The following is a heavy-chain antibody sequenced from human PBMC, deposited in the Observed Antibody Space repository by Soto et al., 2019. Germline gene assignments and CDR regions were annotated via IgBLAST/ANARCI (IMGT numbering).Heavy chain of an antibody. D-gene: IGHD5-12*01. V-gene: IGHV1-58*02. CDR1: GFTFTSSA. CDR2: IVVGSGNT. CDR3: AADRLVATGWYYYGMDV. J-gene: IGHJ6*02. Sequence: QMQLVQSGPEVKKPGTSVKVSCKASGFTFTSSAMQWVRQARGQRLEWIGWIVVGSGNTNYAQKFQERVTITRDMSTSTAYMELSSLRSEDTAVSYCAADRLVATGWYYYGMDVWGQGTTVTVSS.